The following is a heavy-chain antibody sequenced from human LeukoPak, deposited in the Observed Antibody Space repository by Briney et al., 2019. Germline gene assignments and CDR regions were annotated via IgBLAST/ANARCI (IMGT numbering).Heavy chain of an antibody. J-gene: IGHJ6*02. CDR1: GFTFSDYY. CDR2: ISSSGSTI. CDR3: ARVNSGSYYTAIYYYYGMDV. V-gene: IGHV3-11*01. D-gene: IGHD3-10*01. Sequence: AGGSLRLSCAASGFTFSDYYMSWIRQAPGKGLEWVSYISSSGSTIYYADSVKGRFTISRDNAKNSLYLQMNSLRAEDTAVYYCARVNSGSYYTAIYYYYGMDVWGQGTTVTVSS.